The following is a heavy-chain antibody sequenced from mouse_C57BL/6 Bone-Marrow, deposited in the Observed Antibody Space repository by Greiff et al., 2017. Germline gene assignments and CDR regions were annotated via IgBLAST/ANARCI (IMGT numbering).Heavy chain of an antibody. CDR3: ARERDDGTTVVAKGY. CDR2: INPYNGGT. D-gene: IGHD1-1*01. Sequence: EVQLQQSGPVLVKPGASVKMSCKASGYTFTDYYMNWVKQSHGKSLEWIGVINPYNGGTSYNQKFKGKATLTVDKSSSTAYMELNSLTSEDSAGYYCARERDDGTTVVAKGYWGQGTTLTVSS. CDR1: GYTFTDYY. V-gene: IGHV1-19*01. J-gene: IGHJ2*01.